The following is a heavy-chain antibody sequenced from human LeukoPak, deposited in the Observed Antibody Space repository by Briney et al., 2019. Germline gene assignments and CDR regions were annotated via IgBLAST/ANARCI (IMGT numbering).Heavy chain of an antibody. CDR2: IRSDGNQK. V-gene: IGHV3-30*02. Sequence: PGGSLRLSCDTFGFTFSSYGMYWVRQAPGKGLQWVTYIRSDGNQKDYTDSVKGRFTISRDDSKNTLYLQMNSLSTEDTAVYYCAKPGPGGPPAYLDSWGQGTLVTVSS. CDR1: GFTFSSYG. J-gene: IGHJ4*02. CDR3: AKPGPGGPPAYLDS. D-gene: IGHD1-26*01.